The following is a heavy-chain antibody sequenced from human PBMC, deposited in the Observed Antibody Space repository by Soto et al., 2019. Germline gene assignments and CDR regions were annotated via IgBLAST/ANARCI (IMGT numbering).Heavy chain of an antibody. CDR3: ARDSPGSSGWSSWSLYYYYGMDV. D-gene: IGHD6-19*01. J-gene: IGHJ6*02. Sequence: QVQLVQSGAEVKKPGASVKVSCKASGYTFTSYGISWVRQAPGQGLEWMGWISAYNGNTNYAQKLQGRVTMTTDTSTSTAYMELRSLRSHDTAVYYCARDSPGSSGWSSWSLYYYYGMDVWGQGTTVTVSS. CDR1: GYTFTSYG. CDR2: ISAYNGNT. V-gene: IGHV1-18*01.